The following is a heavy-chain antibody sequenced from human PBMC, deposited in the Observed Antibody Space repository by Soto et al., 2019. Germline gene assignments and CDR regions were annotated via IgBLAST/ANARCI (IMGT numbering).Heavy chain of an antibody. D-gene: IGHD2-2*01. J-gene: IGHJ3*02. CDR3: ARDRCRDAFDN. CDR2: ISNDGSNK. V-gene: IGHV3-30-3*01. Sequence: QVQLVESGGGVVQPGRSLRLSCAASGFIFSSYSMHWVRQAPGKGLEWVAIISNDGSNKCYVDSVKGRFTISRDKSNNSLSLQMTTVNDDDTVVYYCARDRCRDAFDNWGQGTMVTVSS. CDR1: GFIFSSYS.